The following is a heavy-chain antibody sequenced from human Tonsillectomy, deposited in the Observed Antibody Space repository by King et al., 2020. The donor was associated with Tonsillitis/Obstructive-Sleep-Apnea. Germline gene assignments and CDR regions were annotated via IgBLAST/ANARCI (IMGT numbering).Heavy chain of an antibody. CDR3: ARVGIGQQLVLPDFDY. J-gene: IGHJ4*02. CDR2: IIPILGIA. Sequence: MQLVQSGAEVKKPGSSVKVSCKASGGTFSSYAISWVRQAPGQGLEWMGRIIPILGIANYAQKFQGRVTITADKSTSTAYMELSSLRSEDTAVYYCARVGIGQQLVLPDFDYWGQGTLVTVSS. D-gene: IGHD6-13*01. CDR1: GGTFSSYA. V-gene: IGHV1-69*09.